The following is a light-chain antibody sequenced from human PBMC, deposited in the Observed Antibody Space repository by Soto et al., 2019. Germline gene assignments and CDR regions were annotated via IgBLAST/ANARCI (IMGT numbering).Light chain of an antibody. Sequence: QSVLTQPPSASGTPGQRVTISCSGSSSNIGSNPVNWYQQLPGTAPKLLISSNNQRPSGVPDRFSVSKSGTSASLAISGLQSEDEADYYCAAWDDSLKGRVFGAGTKVTV. V-gene: IGLV1-44*01. J-gene: IGLJ1*01. CDR2: SNN. CDR1: SSNIGSNP. CDR3: AAWDDSLKGRV.